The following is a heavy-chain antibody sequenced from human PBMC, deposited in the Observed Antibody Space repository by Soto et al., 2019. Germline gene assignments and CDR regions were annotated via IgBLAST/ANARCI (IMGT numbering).Heavy chain of an antibody. CDR2: ISAYNGNT. D-gene: IGHD4-17*01. J-gene: IGHJ6*03. CDR3: ARDGNYGDYYYYMDV. CDR1: GYTFTSYG. V-gene: IGHV1-18*01. Sequence: GASVNVSCKASGYTFTSYGISWVRQAPGQGLEWMGWISAYNGNTNYAQKLQGRVTMTTDTSTSTAYMELRSLRSDDTAVYYCARDGNYGDYYYYMDVWGKGTTVTVSS.